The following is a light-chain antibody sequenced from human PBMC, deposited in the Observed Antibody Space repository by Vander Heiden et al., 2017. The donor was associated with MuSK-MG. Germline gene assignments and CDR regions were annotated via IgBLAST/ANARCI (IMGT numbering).Light chain of an antibody. J-gene: IGKJ4*01. Sequence: DIQMTQSPSSLSASVGDRVTVTCRASQSIGNYLNWYQQKPGKAPKLLIYATSSLQSGVPSRFSGSGSATDFTLTISSLQPEDFATYYCQQSYYTLLTFGGGTKVEIK. CDR2: ATS. V-gene: IGKV1-39*01. CDR3: QQSYYTLLT. CDR1: QSIGNY.